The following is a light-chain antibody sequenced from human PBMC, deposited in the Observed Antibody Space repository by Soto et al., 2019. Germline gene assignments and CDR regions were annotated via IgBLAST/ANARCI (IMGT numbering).Light chain of an antibody. CDR3: QHYNDWPPWT. V-gene: IGKV3-15*01. CDR2: AAS. Sequence: EVVMTQSPATLSLSPGERATLSCRASQSVSNNVAWYQQKPGQAPRVVIYAASMRAAGVPARFSGRGSGTEFTLTISSLQSEDFALYYWQHYNDWPPWTFGQGTKVDIK. J-gene: IGKJ1*01. CDR1: QSVSNN.